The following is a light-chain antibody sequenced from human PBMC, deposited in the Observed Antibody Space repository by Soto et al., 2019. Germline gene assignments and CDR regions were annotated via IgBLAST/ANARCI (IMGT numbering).Light chain of an antibody. CDR1: SSNIGSNY. CDR3: AAWDDSLSGVV. Sequence: QSVLTQPPSASGTPGQRVTISCSGSSSNIGSNYVYWYQQFPGTAPKLLIYRNNERPSGVPDRFSGSKSGTSASLAISGLRSEDEADYYCAAWDDSLSGVVXGGGTKLTVL. V-gene: IGLV1-47*01. J-gene: IGLJ2*01. CDR2: RNN.